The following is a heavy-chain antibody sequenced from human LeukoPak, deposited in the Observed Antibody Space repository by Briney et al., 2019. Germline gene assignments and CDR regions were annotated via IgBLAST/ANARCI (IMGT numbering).Heavy chain of an antibody. V-gene: IGHV4-38-2*02. CDR2: IYHSGST. D-gene: IGHD3-9*01. CDR1: GYSISSGYY. CDR3: ARGGYDILTGYYSLFDY. Sequence: SETLSLTCTVSGYSISSGYYWGWIRQPPGKGLEWIGSIYHSGSTYYNPSLKSRVTISVDTSKNQFSLKLSSVTAADTAVYYCARGGYDILTGYYSLFDYWGQGTLVTVSS. J-gene: IGHJ4*02.